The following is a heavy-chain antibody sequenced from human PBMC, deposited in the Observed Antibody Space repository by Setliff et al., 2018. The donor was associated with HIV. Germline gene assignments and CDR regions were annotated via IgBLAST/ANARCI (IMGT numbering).Heavy chain of an antibody. J-gene: IGHJ4*02. CDR1: GASLGSVNYY. D-gene: IGHD6-19*01. Sequence: SETLSLTCTVSGASLGSVNYYWGWFRQPPGKGLEWIGSVSYSGTTYYNPSLQSRVTVSGDTSKNQFSLNLNSVTAADTAVYYCARQSLLGKIAVAAYDYWGQGTLVTVSS. CDR2: VSYSGTT. CDR3: ARQSLLGKIAVAAYDY. V-gene: IGHV4-39*01.